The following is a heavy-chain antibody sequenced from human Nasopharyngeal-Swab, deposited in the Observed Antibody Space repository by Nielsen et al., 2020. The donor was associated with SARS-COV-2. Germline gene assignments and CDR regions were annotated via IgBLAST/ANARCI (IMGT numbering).Heavy chain of an antibody. CDR3: VRQQIIGTTAPLGPFDI. J-gene: IGHJ3*02. D-gene: IGHD1-1*01. CDR2: IYPGDSDV. Sequence: GESLKISCKGSGYSFTRNWIGWVRQMPGKGLEWMGIIYPGDSDVRYSPSFLGQVTISADKSINPAYLQWSTLKASDTAIYYCVRQQIIGTTAPLGPFDIWGQGTMVTVSS. V-gene: IGHV5-51*01. CDR1: GYSFTRNW.